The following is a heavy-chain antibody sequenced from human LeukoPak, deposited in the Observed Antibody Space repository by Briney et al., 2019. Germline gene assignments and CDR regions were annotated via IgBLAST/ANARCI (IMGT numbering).Heavy chain of an antibody. D-gene: IGHD3-22*01. CDR2: ISGSGGST. V-gene: IGHV3-23*01. CDR1: GFTFSSYA. CDR3: AKDSYYDSSGYPYYFDY. Sequence: GGSLRLSCAASGFTFSSYAMSWVRQALGKGLEWVSAISGSGGSTYYADSVKGRFTISRDNSKNTLYLQMNSLRAEDTAVYYCAKDSYYDSSGYPYYFDYWGQGTLVTVSS. J-gene: IGHJ4*02.